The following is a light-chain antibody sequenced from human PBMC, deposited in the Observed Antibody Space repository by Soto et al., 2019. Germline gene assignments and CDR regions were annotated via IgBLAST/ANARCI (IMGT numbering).Light chain of an antibody. Sequence: QAVVTQPPSASASLGASVKLTCTLSSGHNSYAIAWHQQQPEKGPRYLMKLNRDGSHSKGDRIPYRFSGSGSGAERYLTISRLRSEDEADYYCQTWSTDIRVFGGGTKLTVL. CDR2: LNRDGSH. CDR1: SGHNSYA. J-gene: IGLJ3*02. CDR3: QTWSTDIRV. V-gene: IGLV4-69*01.